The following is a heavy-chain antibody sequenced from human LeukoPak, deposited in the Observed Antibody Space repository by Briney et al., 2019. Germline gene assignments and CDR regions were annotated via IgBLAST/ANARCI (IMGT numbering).Heavy chain of an antibody. CDR1: GFTFSSYA. J-gene: IGHJ6*02. V-gene: IGHV3-23*01. CDR3: AKGQTLAYYDFWSGYRNGMDV. D-gene: IGHD3-3*01. Sequence: PGGSLRLSCAASGFTFSSYAMSWVRQAPGKGLEWVSAISGSGGSTYYADSVKGRFTISRDNSKNTLYLQMYSLRADDTAVYYCAKGQTLAYYDFWSGYRNGMDVWGQGTTVTVSS. CDR2: ISGSGGST.